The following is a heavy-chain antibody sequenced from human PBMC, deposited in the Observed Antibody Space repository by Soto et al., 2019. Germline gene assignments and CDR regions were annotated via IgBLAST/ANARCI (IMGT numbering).Heavy chain of an antibody. V-gene: IGHV3-66*01. Sequence: EVQLVESGGGLVQPGGSLRLSCVISGFTVTNYTTWVRQAPGKGLECVSLLYTSGATYYADSVKGRFTISRDNSKNTLYLQMNSLRAEDTAVYYCAKINSGWVENWGQGTLVTVSS. D-gene: IGHD6-19*01. CDR3: AKINSGWVEN. CDR1: GFTVTNY. CDR2: LYTSGAT. J-gene: IGHJ1*01.